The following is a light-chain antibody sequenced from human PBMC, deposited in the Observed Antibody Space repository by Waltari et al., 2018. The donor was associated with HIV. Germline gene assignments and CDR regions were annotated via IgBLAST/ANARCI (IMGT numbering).Light chain of an antibody. CDR1: QSVTSN. J-gene: IGKJ3*01. V-gene: IGKV3-15*01. CDR3: QQYDSRPLFS. CDR2: AAS. Sequence: EIVMTQSPATLSVSPGERATLSCRASQSVTSNLAWYQQKPGQAPRLLIYAASTRATGIPARFSGSGSGTEFTLTIGSLQSEDFAVYYCQQYDSRPLFSFGPGTKVDIK.